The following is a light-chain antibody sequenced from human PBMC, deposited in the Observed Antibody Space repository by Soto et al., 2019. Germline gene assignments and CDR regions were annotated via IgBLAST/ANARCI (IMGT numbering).Light chain of an antibody. V-gene: IGKV3-20*01. CDR1: QSFTSNY. CDR3: QQYGSSPRT. CDR2: GAS. J-gene: IGKJ1*01. Sequence: EIVLTQSPGTLSLSPGERATLSCRASQSFTSNYLAWYQQKPGQAPRLLIYGASSRATGILDRFSGSGSGTDFTLTISRLEAEDFAVYYCQQYGSSPRTFGQGTKVDIK.